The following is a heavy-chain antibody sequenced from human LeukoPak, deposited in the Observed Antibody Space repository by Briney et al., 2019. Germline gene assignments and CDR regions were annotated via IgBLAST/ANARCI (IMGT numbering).Heavy chain of an antibody. J-gene: IGHJ5*01. CDR1: GYTFTDYS. V-gene: IGHV1-2*02. CDR3: ARDYGDFNWFDS. CDR2: MNPNSGGT. Sequence: ASVKVSCKTSGYTFTDYSLHWVRQAPGQGLEWVGWMNPNSGGTKYAQKFQGSVTMTRDTSTSTAYMEVNRLRYDDTAVYYCARDYGDFNWFDSWGQGTLVTVSS. D-gene: IGHD4-17*01.